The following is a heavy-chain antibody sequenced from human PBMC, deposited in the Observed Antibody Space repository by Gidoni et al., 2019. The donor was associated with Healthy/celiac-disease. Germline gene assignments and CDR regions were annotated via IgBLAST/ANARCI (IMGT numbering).Heavy chain of an antibody. D-gene: IGHD5-18*01. CDR1: GYSFTSYC. V-gene: IGHV5-51*01. J-gene: IGHJ6*02. Sequence: EVQLVQSGAEVKKPGESLKISCKGSGYSFTSYCIGWVRQMPGKGLEWMGIIYPGDSDTRYSPSFQGQVTISADKSISTAYLQWSSLKASDTAMYYCARQSSGYSYGSYYYYGMDVWGQGTTVTVSS. CDR3: ARQSSGYSYGSYYYYGMDV. CDR2: IYPGDSDT.